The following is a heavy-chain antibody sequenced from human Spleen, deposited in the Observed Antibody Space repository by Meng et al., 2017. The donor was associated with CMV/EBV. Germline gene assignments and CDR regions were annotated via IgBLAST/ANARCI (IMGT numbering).Heavy chain of an antibody. CDR1: GFNFSDSY. V-gene: IGHV3-11*01. D-gene: IGHD6-6*01. Sequence: LRRSWAASGFNFSDSYMSWIRQAPGKGLEWISYISTSGSTIDYADSVKGRFTISRDNAKKSLYLQMNSLRAEDTAVYYCARRAARSDYWGQGTLVTVSS. J-gene: IGHJ4*02. CDR3: ARRAARSDY. CDR2: ISTSGSTI.